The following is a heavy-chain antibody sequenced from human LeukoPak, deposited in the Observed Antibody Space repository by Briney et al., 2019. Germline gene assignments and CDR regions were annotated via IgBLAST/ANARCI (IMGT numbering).Heavy chain of an antibody. D-gene: IGHD6-19*01. CDR2: IKQDGSEK. CDR3: AKASDSGWYGPPFDY. Sequence: GGSLRLSCAASGFTFSRFWMSWVRQAPGKGLEWVANIKQDGSEKYYADSVKGRFTISRDNSKNTLYLQMNSLRAEDTAVYYCAKASDSGWYGPPFDYWGQGTLVTVSS. J-gene: IGHJ4*02. V-gene: IGHV3-7*02. CDR1: GFTFSRFW.